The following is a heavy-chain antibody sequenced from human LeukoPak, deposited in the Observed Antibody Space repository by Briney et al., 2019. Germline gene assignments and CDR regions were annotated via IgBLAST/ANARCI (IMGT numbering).Heavy chain of an antibody. D-gene: IGHD5-18*01. CDR1: GGSISSHY. CDR2: IYYSGST. V-gene: IGHV4-59*11. CDR3: ARDHGYSYGYYYGMDG. J-gene: IGHJ6*02. Sequence: SETLSLTCTVSGGSISSHYWSWIRQPPGKGLEWIGYIYYSGSTNYNPSLKTRVTISVDTSKKQFSLKLTSVTAADTAVYYCARDHGYSYGYYYGMDGWGQGTTVTVSS.